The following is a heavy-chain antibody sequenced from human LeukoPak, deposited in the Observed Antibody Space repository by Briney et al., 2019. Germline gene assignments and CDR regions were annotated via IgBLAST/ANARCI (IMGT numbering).Heavy chain of an antibody. V-gene: IGHV1-2*04. CDR3: ARGRGAHYKPHFDY. CDR1: GYTFTGCY. J-gene: IGHJ4*02. D-gene: IGHD3-10*01. Sequence: GASVKVSCKASGYTFTGCYMHWVRQAPGQGLEWMGWINPNSGGTNYAQKFQGWVAMTRDTSISTAYMELSRLGSDDTAVYYCARGRGAHYKPHFDYWGQGTLVTVSS. CDR2: INPNSGGT.